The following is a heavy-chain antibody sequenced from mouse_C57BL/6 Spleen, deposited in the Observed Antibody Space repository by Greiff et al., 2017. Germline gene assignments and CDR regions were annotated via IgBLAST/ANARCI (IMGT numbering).Heavy chain of an antibody. CDR2: SDPSDSYT. CDR1: GYTFTSYW. D-gene: IGHD3-2*02. CDR3: ARAQATGWYFDV. Sequence: VQLQQPGAELVKPGASVKLSCKASGYTFTSYWMQWVKQRPGQGLEWIGESDPSDSYTNYNQKFKGKATLTVDTSSSTAYMQLSSLTSEDSAVYYCARAQATGWYFDVWGTGTTVTVSS. J-gene: IGHJ1*03. V-gene: IGHV1-50*01.